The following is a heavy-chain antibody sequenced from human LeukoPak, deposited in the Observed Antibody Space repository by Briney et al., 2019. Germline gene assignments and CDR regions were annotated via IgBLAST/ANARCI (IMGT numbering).Heavy chain of an antibody. CDR1: GFTFSSYW. D-gene: IGHD4-17*01. Sequence: GGSLRLSCAASGFTFSSYWMHWVRQAPGKGLVWVSRINSDGSSTSYADSVKGRFTISRDNAKNTLYLQMNSLRAEDTAVYYCASLQTTVTTGGADYWGQGTLVTVSS. V-gene: IGHV3-74*01. J-gene: IGHJ4*02. CDR2: INSDGSST. CDR3: ASLQTTVTTGGADY.